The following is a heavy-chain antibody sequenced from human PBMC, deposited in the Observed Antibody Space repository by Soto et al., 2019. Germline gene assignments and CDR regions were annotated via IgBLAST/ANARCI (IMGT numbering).Heavy chain of an antibody. CDR1: GGSISSGGYY. CDR3: ARVGYSYDYNWFDP. D-gene: IGHD5-18*01. CDR2: IYYSGST. V-gene: IGHV4-31*03. J-gene: IGHJ5*02. Sequence: TSETLSLTCTVSGGSISSGGYYWSWIRQHPGKGLEWIGYIYYSGSTYYNPSLKSRVTISVDTSKNQFSLKLSSVTAADTAVYYCARVGYSYDYNWFDPWGQGTLVTVSS.